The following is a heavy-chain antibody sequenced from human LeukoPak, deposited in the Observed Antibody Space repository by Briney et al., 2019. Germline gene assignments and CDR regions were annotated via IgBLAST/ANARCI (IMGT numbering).Heavy chain of an antibody. J-gene: IGHJ5*02. Sequence: SETLSLTCIVSGGSISSSNYYWGWIRQSPGKGLEWIGSIYSRGSTYYNPSLKSRVTISLDTSKNQFSLKLSSVTAADTAVYYCARVSKIAAAGTDWFGPWGQGTLVTVSS. V-gene: IGHV4-39*07. CDR2: IYSRGST. D-gene: IGHD6-13*01. CDR3: ARVSKIAAAGTDWFGP. CDR1: GGSISSSNYY.